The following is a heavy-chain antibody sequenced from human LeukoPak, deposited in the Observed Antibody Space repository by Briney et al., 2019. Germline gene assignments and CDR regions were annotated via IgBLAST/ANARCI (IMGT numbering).Heavy chain of an antibody. J-gene: IGHJ4*02. CDR2: ITSGSSTI. CDR3: ARDRATNY. CDR1: GFTFSTYS. V-gene: IGHV3-48*01. Sequence: GGSLRLSCAASGFTFSTYSMNWVRLAPGKGLEWVSYITSGSSTIYYADSVKGRFTISRDNAKDSLYLQMNSLRAEDTAVYYCARDRATNYWGQGTLVTVSS. D-gene: IGHD1-26*01.